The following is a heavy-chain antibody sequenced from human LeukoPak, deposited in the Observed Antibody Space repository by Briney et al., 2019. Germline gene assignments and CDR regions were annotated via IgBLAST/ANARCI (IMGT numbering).Heavy chain of an antibody. CDR2: FSGSGSTT. CDR3: AKGRHYYGSGSYLDS. Sequence: GGSPRPSCAAPGFPFCRHSLNWVRQGPGKGLEWVSAFSGSGSTTYYADSVKGRFTISRDKSKNTLYLQMNSLRAEDTAIYYCAKGRHYYGSGSYLDSWGQGTLVTVSS. D-gene: IGHD3-10*01. CDR1: GFPFCRHS. J-gene: IGHJ4*02. V-gene: IGHV3-23*01.